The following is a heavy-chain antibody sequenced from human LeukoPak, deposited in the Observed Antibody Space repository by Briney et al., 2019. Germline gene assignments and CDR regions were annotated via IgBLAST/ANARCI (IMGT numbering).Heavy chain of an antibody. CDR1: GGTFSSYA. V-gene: IGHV1-69*13. D-gene: IGHD2-2*01. CDR3: ARGTSRSPHYYGMDV. Sequence: HRASAKVSCKASGGTFSSYAISWVRQAPGQGLEWMGGIIPIFGTANYAQKFQGRVTITADESTSTAYMELSSLRSEDTAVYYCARGTSRSPHYYGMDVWSQGTTVTVSS. CDR2: IIPIFGTA. J-gene: IGHJ6*02.